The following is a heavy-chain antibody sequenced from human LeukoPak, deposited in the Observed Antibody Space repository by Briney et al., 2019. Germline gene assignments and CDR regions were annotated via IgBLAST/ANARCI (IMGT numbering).Heavy chain of an antibody. Sequence: SETLSLTCTVSGDSSSSGGYYWTWIRQLPGKGLEWIGNIYYSGSTYYNPSLKSRVTISVDTSKNQFSLKLSSVTAADTAVYYCAKADTQYYYGMDVWGQGTTVTVSS. V-gene: IGHV4-30-4*08. D-gene: IGHD5-18*01. J-gene: IGHJ6*02. CDR2: IYYSGST. CDR3: AKADTQYYYGMDV. CDR1: GDSSSSGGYY.